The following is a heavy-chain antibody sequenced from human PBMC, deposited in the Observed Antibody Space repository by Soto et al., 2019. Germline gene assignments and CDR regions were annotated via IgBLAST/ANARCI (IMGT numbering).Heavy chain of an antibody. CDR1: GASITSAY. CDR3: ARGKNWFDR. Sequence: QVQLQESGPGLVKPSETLSLTCSVSGASITSAYWNWIRQPPEKGLEWVGYIYYIGSTNYNPSLKSRVTMSLDTSNNQLSLDLRFVTAADTAVYYCARGKNWFDRWGQGTLVTVSS. V-gene: IGHV4-59*08. CDR2: IYYIGST. J-gene: IGHJ5*02.